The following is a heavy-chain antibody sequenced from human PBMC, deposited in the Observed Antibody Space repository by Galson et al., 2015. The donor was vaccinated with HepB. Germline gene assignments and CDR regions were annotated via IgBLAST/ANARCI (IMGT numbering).Heavy chain of an antibody. CDR2: ICSGTST. J-gene: IGHJ4*02. CDR1: GFTVSSNY. D-gene: IGHD3-22*01. V-gene: IGHV3-53*04. CDR3: ARGPRYYYDSSGPGYFDY. Sequence: SLRLSCAASGFTVSSNYMSWVRQAPGKGLEWVSIICSGTSTYYADSVRGRFTISRHNFKNTLYLQMNSLRAEDTAMYYCARGPRYYYDSSGPGYFDYWGQGTLVTVSS.